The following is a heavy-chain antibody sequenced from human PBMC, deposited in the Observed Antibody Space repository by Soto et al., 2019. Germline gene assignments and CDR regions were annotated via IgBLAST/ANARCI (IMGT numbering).Heavy chain of an antibody. D-gene: IGHD4-17*01. J-gene: IGHJ5*02. CDR3: PHRTTTVTWWFDA. CDR2: IYWDDDK. CDR1: GFSLTTSGVG. Sequence: QITLKESGPTLVKPTQTVTLTCTFSGFSLTTSGVGVGWLRQPPGKALEWLALIYWDDDKRSSPSLKGRLTITKDTSKNQVVLTMTNMAPADTATYFFPHRTTTVTWWFDAWGPGTLVTVSS. V-gene: IGHV2-5*02.